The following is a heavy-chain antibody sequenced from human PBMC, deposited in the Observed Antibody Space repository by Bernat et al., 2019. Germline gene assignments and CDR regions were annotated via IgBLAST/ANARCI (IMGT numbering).Heavy chain of an antibody. Sequence: EVQLVESGGGLVQPGGSLRLSCAASGFTFSSYEMNWVRQAPGKGLEWVSYISSSGSTIYSANSVKGRFTISRDNAKNSLYLQMNSLRAEDTAVYYCARGGNIYYFDYWGQGTLVTVSS. CDR2: ISSSGSTI. V-gene: IGHV3-48*03. CDR3: ARGGNIYYFDY. CDR1: GFTFSSYE. J-gene: IGHJ4*02. D-gene: IGHD3-10*01.